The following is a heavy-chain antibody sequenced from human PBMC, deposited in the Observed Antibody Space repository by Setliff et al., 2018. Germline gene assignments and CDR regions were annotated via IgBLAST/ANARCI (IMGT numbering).Heavy chain of an antibody. V-gene: IGHV1-69*05. J-gene: IGHJ5*02. CDR2: IIPIFGTA. D-gene: IGHD2-8*01. CDR3: ARNGSPYCTNGVCYTWFDP. Sequence: SVKVSCKASGGTFSSYAISWVRQAPGQGLEWMGGIIPIFGTANYAQKFQGRVTITTDESTSTAYMELSSLRSEDTAVYYCARNGSPYCTNGVCYTWFDPWGQGTLGTVSS. CDR1: GGTFSSYA.